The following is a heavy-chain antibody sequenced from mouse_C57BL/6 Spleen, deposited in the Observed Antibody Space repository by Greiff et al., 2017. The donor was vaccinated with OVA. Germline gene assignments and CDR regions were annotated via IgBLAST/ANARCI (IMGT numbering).Heavy chain of an antibody. V-gene: IGHV1-80*01. J-gene: IGHJ3*01. D-gene: IGHD2-5*01. CDR3: ARDYSNPFAY. Sequence: VKLMESGAELVKPGASVKISCKASGYAFSSYWMNWVKQRPGKGLEWIGQIYPGDGDTNYNGKFKGKATLTADKSSSTAYMQLSSLTSEDSAVYFCARDYSNPFAYWGQGTLVTVSA. CDR1: GYAFSSYW. CDR2: IYPGDGDT.